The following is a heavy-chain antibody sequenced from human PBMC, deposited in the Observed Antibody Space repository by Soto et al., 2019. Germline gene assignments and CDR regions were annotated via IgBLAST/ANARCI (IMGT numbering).Heavy chain of an antibody. D-gene: IGHD2-2*01. CDR2: INPNSGGT. CDR3: ALVPAEGDAFDI. V-gene: IGHV1-2*04. J-gene: IGHJ3*02. CDR1: GYTFTCYY. Sequence: QVQLVQSGAEVKKPGASVKVSCKASGYTFTCYYMHWVRQAPGQGLEWMGWINPNSGGTNYAQKFQGWVTMTRDTSISPAYMELSRLRSDDTAVYYCALVPAEGDAFDIWGQGTMVTVSS.